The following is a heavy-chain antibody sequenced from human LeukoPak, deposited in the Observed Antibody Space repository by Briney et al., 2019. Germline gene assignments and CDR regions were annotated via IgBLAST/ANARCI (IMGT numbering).Heavy chain of an antibody. V-gene: IGHV3-74*01. D-gene: IGHD6-19*01. CDR1: GFTFSSYW. CDR2: INSDGSST. CDR3: ARDSSRSGAHFDY. Sequence: PGGSLRLSCAASGFTFSSYWMHWVRQAPGKGLVWVSRINSDGSSTSYADSVKGRFTIYRDNAKNPLYLQMNSLRPEDKAVYYCARDSSRSGAHFDYWGQGTLVTVSS. J-gene: IGHJ4*02.